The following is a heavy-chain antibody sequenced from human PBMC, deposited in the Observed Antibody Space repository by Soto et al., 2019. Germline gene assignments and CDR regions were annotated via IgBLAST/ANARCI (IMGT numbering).Heavy chain of an antibody. Sequence: PGESLEISCKGSGYSFTSYWIGWVRQMPGKGLEWMGIIYPGDSDTRYSPSFQGQVTISADKSISTAYLQWSSLKASDTAMYYCARGTYDYVWGSYRMDYYYYGMDVWGQGTTVTVSS. CDR1: GYSFTSYW. V-gene: IGHV5-51*01. J-gene: IGHJ6*02. CDR2: IYPGDSDT. CDR3: ARGTYDYVWGSYRMDYYYYGMDV. D-gene: IGHD3-16*02.